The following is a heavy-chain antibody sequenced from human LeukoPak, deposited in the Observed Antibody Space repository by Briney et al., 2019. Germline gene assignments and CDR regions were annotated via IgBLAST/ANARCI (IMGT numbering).Heavy chain of an antibody. CDR2: VRPDGSSQ. Sequence: GGSLRLSCAASGFTFSNFGMHWFRQAPGKGLEWVAFVRPDGSSQYYADSVKGRFTISRDNSKNTLYLQMNSLRAEDTAFYYCAKDQAGTWGLDYWGQGTLVTVSS. V-gene: IGHV3-30*02. D-gene: IGHD3-10*01. CDR1: GFTFSNFG. J-gene: IGHJ4*02. CDR3: AKDQAGTWGLDY.